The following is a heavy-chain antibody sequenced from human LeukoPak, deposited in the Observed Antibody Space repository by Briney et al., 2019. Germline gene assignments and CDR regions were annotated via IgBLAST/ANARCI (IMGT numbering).Heavy chain of an antibody. D-gene: IGHD3-10*01. J-gene: IGHJ4*02. V-gene: IGHV4-31*03. CDR3: ARPPYPSSGTYYFYY. Sequence: SQTLSLTCTVSGGSISSGGYYWSWIRQHPGKGLEWIGYIYYTGNTFYNPSLKSRVTISVDTSKNQFSLKLSSVTAADTAVYYCARPPYPSSGTYYFYYWGQGTLVTVSS. CDR2: IYYTGNT. CDR1: GGSISSGGYY.